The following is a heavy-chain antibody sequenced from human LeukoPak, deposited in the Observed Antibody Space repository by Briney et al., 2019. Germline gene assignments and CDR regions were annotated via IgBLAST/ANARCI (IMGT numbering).Heavy chain of an antibody. D-gene: IGHD5-18*01. J-gene: IGHJ4*02. CDR1: GYTFTGYY. CDR3: AGNQGIQAPNDC. Sequence: ASVKVSCKASGYTFTGYYMHWVRQAPGQGLEWMGWINPNSGGTNYAQKFQGRVTMTRDTSISTAYMELSRLRSDDTAVYYCAGNQGIQAPNDCWGQGTLVTVSS. V-gene: IGHV1-2*02. CDR2: INPNSGGT.